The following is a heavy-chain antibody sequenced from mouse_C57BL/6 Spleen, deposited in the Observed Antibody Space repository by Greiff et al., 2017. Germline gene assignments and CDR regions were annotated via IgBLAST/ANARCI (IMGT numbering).Heavy chain of an antibody. Sequence: VQLKESGPELVKPGASVKMSCKASGYTFTDYNMPWVKQSHGKSLEWIGYINPYNGGTSYNQQFKGKATLTVNKSTSTAYMELRSLHSEVSAVYDCARAAGYFDVWGTGTTVTVSA. CDR3: ARAAGYFDV. V-gene: IGHV1-22*01. CDR1: GYTFTDYN. CDR2: INPYNGGT. J-gene: IGHJ1*03.